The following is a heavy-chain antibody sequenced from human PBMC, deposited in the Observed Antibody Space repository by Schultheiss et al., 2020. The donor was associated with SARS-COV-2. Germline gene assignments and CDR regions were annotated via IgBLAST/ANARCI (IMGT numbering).Heavy chain of an antibody. CDR2: IIPILGIA. D-gene: IGHD6-19*01. CDR1: GYTFTSYG. J-gene: IGHJ4*02. CDR3: ARDSIAVAALLDY. V-gene: IGHV1-69*04. Sequence: SVKVSCKASGYTFTSYGISWVRQAPGQGLEWMGRIIPILGIANYAQKFQGRVTITADKSTSTAYMELSSLRSEDTAVYYCARDSIAVAALLDYWGQGTLVTVSS.